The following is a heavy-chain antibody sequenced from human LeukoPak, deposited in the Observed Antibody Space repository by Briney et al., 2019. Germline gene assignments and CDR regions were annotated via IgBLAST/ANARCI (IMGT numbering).Heavy chain of an antibody. V-gene: IGHV3-66*01. CDR3: ASEVPYEGFDY. D-gene: IGHD3-3*01. Sequence: GGSLRLSCAASGFTVSSNYMSWVRQAPGKGLEWVSVIYSGGSTYYADSVKGRFTISRDNSKNTLYLQMNSLRAEDTAVYYCASEVPYEGFDYWGQGTLVTVSS. J-gene: IGHJ4*02. CDR1: GFTVSSNY. CDR2: IYSGGST.